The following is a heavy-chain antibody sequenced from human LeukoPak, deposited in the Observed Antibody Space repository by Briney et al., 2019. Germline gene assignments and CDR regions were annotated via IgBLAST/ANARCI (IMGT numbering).Heavy chain of an antibody. CDR3: ARRATTERGYSYGLDY. D-gene: IGHD5-18*01. Sequence: GGTLRLSCAASGFTFSSYGMSWVRQAPGKGLEWVSVISSGGATYYADSVKGRFTISRDNAKNSLYLQMNSLRAEDTAVYYCARRATTERGYSYGLDYWGQGTLVTVSS. J-gene: IGHJ4*02. CDR2: ISSGGAT. V-gene: IGHV3-66*01. CDR1: GFTFSSYG.